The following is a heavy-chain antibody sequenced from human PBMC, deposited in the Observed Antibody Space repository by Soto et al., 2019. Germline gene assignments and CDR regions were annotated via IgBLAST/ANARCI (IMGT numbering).Heavy chain of an antibody. CDR3: ARGFRGYWYQLLQDYYYYGMDV. D-gene: IGHD2-2*01. CDR1: GFTFSSYA. V-gene: IGHV3-64*01. J-gene: IGHJ6*02. CDR2: ISSNGGST. Sequence: EVPLVESGGGLVQPGGSLRLSCAASGFTFSSYAMHWVRQAPGKGLEYVSAISSNGGSTYYANSVKGRFTISRDNSKNTLYLQMGSLRAEDMAVYYCARGFRGYWYQLLQDYYYYGMDVWGQGTTVTVSS.